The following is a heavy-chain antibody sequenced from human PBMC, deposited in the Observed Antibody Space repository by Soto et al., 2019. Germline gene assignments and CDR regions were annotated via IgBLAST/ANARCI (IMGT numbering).Heavy chain of an antibody. Sequence: SVKVSCKASGGTFSSYSISWVRQAPGQGLEWMGGIIPIFGTANYAQKFQGRVTITADESTSTAYMELSSLRSEDTAVYYCAIEYSSSPPYYPIGCWGQGTLVTVSS. V-gene: IGHV1-69*13. J-gene: IGHJ4*02. CDR1: GGTFSSYS. CDR2: IIPIFGTA. CDR3: AIEYSSSPPYYPIGC. D-gene: IGHD6-6*01.